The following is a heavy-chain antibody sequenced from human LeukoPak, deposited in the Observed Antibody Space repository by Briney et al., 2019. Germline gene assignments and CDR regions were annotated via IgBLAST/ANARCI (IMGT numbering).Heavy chain of an antibody. D-gene: IGHD1-26*01. CDR1: GYTFTSYA. CDR2: INAGNGNT. Sequence: ASVKVSCKASGYTFTSYAMHWVRQAPGQRLEWMGWINAGNGNTKYSQKFQGRVTITRDTSADTAYMELSSLRSEDTAVYYCARESGSWPYYFDYWGQGTLVTVSS. V-gene: IGHV1-3*01. CDR3: ARESGSWPYYFDY. J-gene: IGHJ4*02.